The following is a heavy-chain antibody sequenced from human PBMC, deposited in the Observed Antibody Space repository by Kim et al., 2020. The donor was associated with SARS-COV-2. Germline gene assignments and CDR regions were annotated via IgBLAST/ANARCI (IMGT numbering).Heavy chain of an antibody. CDR1: GFTFSNYW. V-gene: IGHV3-7*01. Sequence: GGSLRLSCAASGFTFSNYWMSWVRQAPGKGLEWVANIKQDGSEKYYVDSVKGRFTISRDNAKNSLYLQMNSLRAEDTAVYYCARAAGDYSYYFDDWGQGTLVTVSS. CDR2: IKQDGSEK. D-gene: IGHD4-17*01. CDR3: ARAAGDYSYYFDD. J-gene: IGHJ4*02.